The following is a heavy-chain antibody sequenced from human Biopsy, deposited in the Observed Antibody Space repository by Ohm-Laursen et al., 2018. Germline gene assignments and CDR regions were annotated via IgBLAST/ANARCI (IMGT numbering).Heavy chain of an antibody. V-gene: IGHV1-69*01. CDR3: AKRGVERGRPLAY. J-gene: IGHJ4*02. D-gene: IGHD1-1*01. CDR2: INSMFGTT. CDR1: GGTFSSFG. Sequence: SSVKVSCKVSGGTFSSFGISWVRQAPGQGLEWMGEINSMFGTTNYAQTFQGRVTITADESTSTAYMEVGSLRSEDTAVYYCAKRGVERGRPLAYWGQGTLVTVSS.